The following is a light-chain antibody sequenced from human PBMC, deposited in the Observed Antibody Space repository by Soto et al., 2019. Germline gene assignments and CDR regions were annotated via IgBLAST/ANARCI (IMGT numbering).Light chain of an antibody. V-gene: IGKV3-11*01. CDR2: DAS. CDR3: QQYSKWPIT. CDR1: QPISSY. Sequence: ETVLTQSPGTLSLSPGERATLSCRASQPISSYLAWYQQKPGQAPRLLIYDASNRATDIPARFSGSGSGTDFTLTISSLDPEDSAVYYCQQYSKWPITFGQGTRLEIK. J-gene: IGKJ5*01.